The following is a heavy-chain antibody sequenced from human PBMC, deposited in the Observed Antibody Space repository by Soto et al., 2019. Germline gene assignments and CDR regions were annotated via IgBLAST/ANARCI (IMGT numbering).Heavy chain of an antibody. V-gene: IGHV1-46*03. J-gene: IGHJ5*02. CDR1: GYTFTSYY. CDR3: ARGTNLEWLLFFVGESNWFDP. Sequence: ASVKVSCKASGYTFTSYYMHWVRQAPGQGLEWMGIINPSGGSTSYAQKFQGRVTMTRDTSTSTVYMELSSLRSEDTAVYYCARGTNLEWLLFFVGESNWFDPWGQGTLVTVSS. CDR2: INPSGGST. D-gene: IGHD3-3*01.